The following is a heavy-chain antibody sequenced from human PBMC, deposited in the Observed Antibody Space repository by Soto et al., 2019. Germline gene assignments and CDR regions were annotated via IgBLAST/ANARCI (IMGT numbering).Heavy chain of an antibody. V-gene: IGHV3-53*01. CDR1: GFTVSSNY. CDR3: ARDGGMDWLLYGGYYYGMDV. Sequence: EVQLVESGGGLIQPGGSLRLSCAASGFTVSSNYMSWVRQAPGKGLEWVSVIYSGGSTYYADSVKGRFTISRDNSTNTLYLQMNSLRAEDTAVYYCARDGGMDWLLYGGYYYGMDVWGHGTTVTVSS. CDR2: IYSGGST. J-gene: IGHJ6*02. D-gene: IGHD3-3*01.